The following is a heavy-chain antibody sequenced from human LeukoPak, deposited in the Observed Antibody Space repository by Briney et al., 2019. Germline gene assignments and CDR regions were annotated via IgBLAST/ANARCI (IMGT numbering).Heavy chain of an antibody. D-gene: IGHD5-18*01. J-gene: IGHJ3*02. CDR1: GFTFSSYG. CDR2: IWYDGSNK. CDR3: ARGGYSYGHDAFDI. V-gene: IGHV3-33*01. Sequence: PGGSLRLSWAASGFTFSSYGMHWVRQAPGKGLEWVAVIWYDGSNKYYADSVKGRFTISRDNSKNTLYLQMNSLRAEDTAVYYCARGGYSYGHDAFDIWGQGTMVTVSS.